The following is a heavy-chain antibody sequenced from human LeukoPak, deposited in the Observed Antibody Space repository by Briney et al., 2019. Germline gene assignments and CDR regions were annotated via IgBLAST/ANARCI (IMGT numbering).Heavy chain of an antibody. CDR1: GGSISGSY. CDR3: ARGIESYGDYGY. Sequence: SETLSLTCTVSGGSISGSYWSWIRQPPGKGLEWIAYMYNSGSTNYNPSLKSRVTISIDTSKNQFSLKLSSLTAADTAIYYCARGIESYGDYGYWGQGILVTVSP. V-gene: IGHV4-59*01. CDR2: MYNSGST. D-gene: IGHD4-17*01. J-gene: IGHJ4*02.